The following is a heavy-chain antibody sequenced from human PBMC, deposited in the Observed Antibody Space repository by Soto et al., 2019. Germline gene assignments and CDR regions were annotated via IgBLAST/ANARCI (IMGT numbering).Heavy chain of an antibody. D-gene: IGHD4-4*01. Sequence: QSQFGQFGAGWRRPGASVRVSGKALGYTSPSYARIWLPQPPGQRLEWMGWINAGNGNTKYSQKFQGRVTITRDTSASTAYMELSSLRSEDTAVYYCARVIYSNNWFDPWGQGTLVTVSS. J-gene: IGHJ5*02. CDR3: ARVIYSNNWFDP. V-gene: IGHV1-3*01. CDR2: INAGNGNT. CDR1: GYTSPSYA.